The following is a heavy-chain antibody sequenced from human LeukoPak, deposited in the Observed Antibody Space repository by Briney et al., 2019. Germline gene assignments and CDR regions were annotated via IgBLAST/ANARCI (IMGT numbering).Heavy chain of an antibody. D-gene: IGHD2-15*01. CDR1: RGSISSYY. J-gene: IGHJ4*02. Sequence: PSETLSLTCTVSRGSISSYYWSWIRQPPGKGLEWIGYISYSGSTNYNPSLKSRVTISVDMSKNQFSLKLSSVTAADTAVYYCVRSSTYHLFDDWGQGTLVTVSS. V-gene: IGHV4-59*08. CDR3: VRSSTYHLFDD. CDR2: ISYSGST.